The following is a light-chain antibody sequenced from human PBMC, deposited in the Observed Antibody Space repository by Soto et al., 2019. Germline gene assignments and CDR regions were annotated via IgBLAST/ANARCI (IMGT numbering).Light chain of an antibody. V-gene: IGKV1-5*01. CDR2: DAS. CDR1: QTITRW. Sequence: DIQMTQSPSTLSASVGDRVTSTCRARQTITRWMALYQQKPGKAPKLLIYDASTFESGVPSRFSGSRSGTEFTLTISSLQPDDFATYYCQQYNSYSWTFGQGTKVDI. J-gene: IGKJ1*01. CDR3: QQYNSYSWT.